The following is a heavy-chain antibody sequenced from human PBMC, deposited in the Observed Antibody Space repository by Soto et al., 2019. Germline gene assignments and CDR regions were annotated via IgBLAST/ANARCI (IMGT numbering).Heavy chain of an antibody. CDR1: GFIFEDHG. CDR2: INWNGGSA. Sequence: PRGSLRLSCAASGFIFEDHGMIWVRQAPGKGLEWVSGINWNGGSAVYAASVKGRFTISRENAKNSMFLEVKSLRVEDTALYFCARVRLLADYFDSWGQANLVTVS. V-gene: IGHV3-20*04. CDR3: ARVRLLADYFDS. J-gene: IGHJ4*02.